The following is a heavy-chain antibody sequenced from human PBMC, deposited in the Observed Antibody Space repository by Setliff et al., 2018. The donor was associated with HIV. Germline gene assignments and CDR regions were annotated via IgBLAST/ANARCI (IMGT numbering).Heavy chain of an antibody. Sequence: SETLSLTCAVYGGPLSGHYWSWIRQPPGQGLEWIGETSHSGKTNYNPSLKSRVTISVDTSKNQFSLHLNSVTAADTAVYYCARKEKGGAFDIRGLGTLVTVSS. CDR2: TSHSGKT. CDR3: ARKEKGGAFDI. J-gene: IGHJ3*02. V-gene: IGHV4-34*01. CDR1: GGPLSGHY.